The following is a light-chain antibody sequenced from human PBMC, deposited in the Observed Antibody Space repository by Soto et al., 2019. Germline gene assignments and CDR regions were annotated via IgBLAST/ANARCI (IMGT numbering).Light chain of an antibody. CDR1: ENIKNW. CDR3: QQYDVHPKT. CDR2: DAS. Sequence: QMTQSPSTLASSVGDRVTITCRASENIKNWLAWYQQTPGNAPKVLISDASRLETGVPPSFRGSGYGTDATRTITSLQTDALGTYHSQQYDVHPKTFGKGTNVDIK. J-gene: IGKJ1*01. V-gene: IGKV1-5*01.